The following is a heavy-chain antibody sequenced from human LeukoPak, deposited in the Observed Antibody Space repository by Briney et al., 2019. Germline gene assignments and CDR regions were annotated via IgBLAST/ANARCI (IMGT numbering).Heavy chain of an antibody. D-gene: IGHD6-19*01. Sequence: SETLSLTCTVSGGSISSSSYYWGWIRQPPGKGLEWIGSIYYSGSTYYNPSLKSRVTISVDTSKNHFSLKLSSVIAADTAVYYCARLGSGWYGQVDYWGQGTLVTVSS. J-gene: IGHJ4*02. CDR1: GGSISSSSYY. CDR2: IYYSGST. CDR3: ARLGSGWYGQVDY. V-gene: IGHV4-39*02.